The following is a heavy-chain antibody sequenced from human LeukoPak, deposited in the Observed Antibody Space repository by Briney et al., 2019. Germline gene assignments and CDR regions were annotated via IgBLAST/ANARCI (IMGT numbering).Heavy chain of an antibody. CDR3: ARRAGAYSHPYDY. D-gene: IGHD4/OR15-4a*01. V-gene: IGHV3-53*01. Sequence: PGGSLRLSCTVSGFTVSSNSMSWVRQAPGKGLEWVSFIFSSTHYSDSVKGRFTISRDNSKNTLYLQMNSLRAEDTAVYCCARRAGAYSHPYDYCGQGTLVTVSS. J-gene: IGHJ4*02. CDR1: GFTVSSNS. CDR2: IFSST.